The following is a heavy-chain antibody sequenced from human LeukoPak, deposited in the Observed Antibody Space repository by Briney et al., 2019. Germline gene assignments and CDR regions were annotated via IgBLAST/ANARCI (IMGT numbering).Heavy chain of an antibody. CDR2: ISSRADST. Sequence: GGSLRVSCEVSGFIFSNYAMSWVRQAPGKGLEWVSAISSRADSTYYSPSMKGRFTISRDNSKNALFLQMNSLGVEDTAIYYCAKDVTSSLYCSGETCDATYFDNWGQGTLVTVSS. CDR3: AKDVTSSLYCSGETCDATYFDN. J-gene: IGHJ1*01. CDR1: GFIFSNYA. V-gene: IGHV3-23*01. D-gene: IGHD2-15*01.